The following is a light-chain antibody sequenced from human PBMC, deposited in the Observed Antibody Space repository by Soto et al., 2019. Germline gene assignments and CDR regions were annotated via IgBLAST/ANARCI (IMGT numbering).Light chain of an antibody. CDR1: QSSSSR. CDR2: KAS. CDR3: QQYNSYSWT. V-gene: IGKV1-5*03. Sequence: IQMTQSPSTLSASVGDRVTITCRASQSSSSRLAWYQQKPGKAPKVLIYKASSLESGVPSRFSGSGSGTEFTLTISSLQPDDFATYYCQQYNSYSWTFGQGTKVEIK. J-gene: IGKJ1*01.